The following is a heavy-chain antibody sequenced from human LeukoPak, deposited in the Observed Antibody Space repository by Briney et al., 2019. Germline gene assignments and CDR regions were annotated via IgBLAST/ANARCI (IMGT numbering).Heavy chain of an antibody. CDR1: GFTFSSYS. J-gene: IGHJ4*02. V-gene: IGHV3-21*01. CDR2: ISSSSSYI. Sequence: PGGSLRLSCAASGFTFSSYSMNWVRQAPGKGLEWVSSISSSSSYIYYADSVKGRFTISRDNAKNSLYLQMNSLRAEDTAVYYCARGRDGYNYGRPFDYWGQGTLVTVSS. CDR3: ARGRDGYNYGRPFDY. D-gene: IGHD5-24*01.